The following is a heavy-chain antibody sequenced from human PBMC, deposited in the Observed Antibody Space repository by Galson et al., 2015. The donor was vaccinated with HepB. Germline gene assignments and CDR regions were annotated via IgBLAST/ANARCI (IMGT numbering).Heavy chain of an antibody. CDR2: ITNDASST. D-gene: IGHD4-17*01. Sequence: SLRLSCAASGFTFSSYWMHWVRHVPGKGLVWVSRITNDASSTSSADFAKGRFTISRDNAKNTLYLQMNSLRAEDTAVYYCARDYLTTTVTSPGYWGQGTLVTVSS. V-gene: IGHV3-74*01. CDR1: GFTFSSYW. J-gene: IGHJ4*02. CDR3: ARDYLTTTVTSPGY.